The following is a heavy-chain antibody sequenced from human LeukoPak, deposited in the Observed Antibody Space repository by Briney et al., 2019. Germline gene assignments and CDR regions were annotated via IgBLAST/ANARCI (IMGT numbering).Heavy chain of an antibody. CDR2: IDYSRDT. CDR1: GGSISSYY. D-gene: IGHD3-22*01. V-gene: IGHV4-59*03. Sequence: PSETLSLTCTVSGGSISSYYWSWIRQPPGKGLEWIGNIDYSRDTNYNPSLRSRVTILVDKSRNQFSLKLNSVTAADTAVYYCARNGPHYYDKSGYLDSWGQGTPVTVSS. J-gene: IGHJ4*02. CDR3: ARNGPHYYDKSGYLDS.